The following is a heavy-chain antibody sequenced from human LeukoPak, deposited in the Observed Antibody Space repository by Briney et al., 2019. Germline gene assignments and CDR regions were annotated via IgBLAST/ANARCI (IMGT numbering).Heavy chain of an antibody. J-gene: IGHJ4*02. V-gene: IGHV3-23*01. CDR3: AKGVYCDFWSGYQHGYYFDY. D-gene: IGHD3-3*01. CDR2: ISGSGGSK. Sequence: PGGTLRLSCAASGFTFSSYAMSWVRQAPGKGLEWVSAISGSGGSKYYADPVKGRFTISRATSKNTLYLQMNGLRADDPALYYCAKGVYCDFWSGYQHGYYFDYWGQGTRVTVSS. CDR1: GFTFSSYA.